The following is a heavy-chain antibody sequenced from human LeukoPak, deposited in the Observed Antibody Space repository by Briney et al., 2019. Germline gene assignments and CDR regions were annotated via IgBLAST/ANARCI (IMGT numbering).Heavy chain of an antibody. CDR2: IYYSGST. Sequence: SQTLSLTCTVSGGSISSGGYSWSWLRQHPGKGLEWIGYIYYSGSTYYNPSLKSRVTISVDTSKNQFSLKLSSVTAADTAVYYCARDRKYYYDSSGYQYGMDVWGQGTTVTVSS. J-gene: IGHJ6*02. V-gene: IGHV4-31*03. D-gene: IGHD3-22*01. CDR1: GGSISSGGYS. CDR3: ARDRKYYYDSSGYQYGMDV.